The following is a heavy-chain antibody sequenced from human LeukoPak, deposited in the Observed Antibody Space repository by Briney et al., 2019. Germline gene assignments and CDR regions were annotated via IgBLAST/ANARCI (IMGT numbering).Heavy chain of an antibody. Sequence: SETLSLTCTVSGGSISSYHWSWIRQPPGKGLEWIGYIYYSGSTNYNPSLKSRVTISVDTSKNQFSLKLSSVTAADTAVYYCARLRSWHRNRRLDYFDYWGQGTLVTVSS. CDR2: IYYSGST. V-gene: IGHV4-59*08. D-gene: IGHD5-12*01. CDR1: GGSISSYH. J-gene: IGHJ4*02. CDR3: ARLRSWHRNRRLDYFDY.